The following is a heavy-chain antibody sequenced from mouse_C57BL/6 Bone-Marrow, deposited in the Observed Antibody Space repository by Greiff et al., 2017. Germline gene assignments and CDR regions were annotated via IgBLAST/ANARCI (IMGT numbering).Heavy chain of an antibody. CDR2: IYPRSGNT. J-gene: IGHJ4*01. CDR1: GYTFTSYG. CDR3: ARREDYAIDD. V-gene: IGHV1-81*01. Sequence: VQLQQSGAELARPGASVKLSCKASGYTFTSYGISWVKQRTGQGLEWIGEIYPRSGNTYYNEKFKGKATLTADKSSSTAYMELRSLTSEDAAVYVCARREDYAIDDWGQGTSVTVSS.